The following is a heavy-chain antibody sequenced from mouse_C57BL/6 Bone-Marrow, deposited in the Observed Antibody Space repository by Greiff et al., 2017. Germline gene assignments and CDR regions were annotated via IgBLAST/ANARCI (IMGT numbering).Heavy chain of an antibody. J-gene: IGHJ1*03. Sequence: DVKLVESGGGLVQPGGSLSLSCAASGFTFTDYYMSWVRQPPGKALEWLGFIRNKANGYTTEYSASVKGRFTISRDNSQSILYLQMNALRAEDSATYYCARYRYYYGSRSPGYFDVWGTGTTVTVSS. D-gene: IGHD1-1*01. CDR2: IRNKANGYTT. V-gene: IGHV7-3*01. CDR1: GFTFTDYY. CDR3: ARYRYYYGSRSPGYFDV.